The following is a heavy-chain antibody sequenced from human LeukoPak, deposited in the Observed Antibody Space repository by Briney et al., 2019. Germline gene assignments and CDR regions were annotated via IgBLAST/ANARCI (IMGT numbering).Heavy chain of an antibody. Sequence: ASVKVSCKASGGTFSSYAISWVRQAPGQGLEWMGGIIPIFGTANYAQKFQGRVTITADESTSTAYMELSSLRSEDTAVYYCARTVRVGATKDWFDPWGQGTLVTVSS. V-gene: IGHV1-69*13. J-gene: IGHJ5*02. D-gene: IGHD1-26*01. CDR3: ARTVRVGATKDWFDP. CDR2: IIPIFGTA. CDR1: GGTFSSYA.